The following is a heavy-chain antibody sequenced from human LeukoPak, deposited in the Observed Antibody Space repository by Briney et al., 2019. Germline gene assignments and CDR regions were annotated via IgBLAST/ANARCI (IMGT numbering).Heavy chain of an antibody. Sequence: SETLSLTCAVYGGSFSGYYWSWIRQPPGKGLEWMGEINHSESTNYNPSLKSRVTISVDTSKNQFSLKLSSVTAADTAVYYCARGEPRIAAAGRHFDYWGQGTLVTVSS. CDR3: ARGEPRIAAAGRHFDY. J-gene: IGHJ4*02. D-gene: IGHD6-13*01. CDR2: INHSEST. CDR1: GGSFSGYY. V-gene: IGHV4-34*01.